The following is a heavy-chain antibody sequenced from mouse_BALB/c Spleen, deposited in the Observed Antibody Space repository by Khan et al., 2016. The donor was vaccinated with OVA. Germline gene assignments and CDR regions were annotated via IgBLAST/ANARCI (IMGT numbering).Heavy chain of an antibody. V-gene: IGHV1-54*03. J-gene: IGHJ3*01. CDR1: GYAFTDYL. D-gene: IGHD3-2*02. CDR3: SRSGYGFGAY. CDR2: INPVSGDI. Sequence: QVQLQQSGAELVRPGTSVKVSCKASGYAFTDYLIEWLKQRPGQGLEWIGVINPVSGDITYNEKFKDKATLTADKSSSTAYMQLTSLTSDDSAVYFCSRSGYGFGAYWGPGTLVTVSA.